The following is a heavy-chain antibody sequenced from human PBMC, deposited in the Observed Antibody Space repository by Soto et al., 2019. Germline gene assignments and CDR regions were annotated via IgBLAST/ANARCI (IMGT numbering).Heavy chain of an antibody. CDR3: ARDRLVAATSAPPYCYYGMDV. V-gene: IGHV3-21*01. CDR1: GFTFSSYS. J-gene: IGHJ6*02. Sequence: PGGSLRLSCATSGFTFSSYSMNWVRQAPGMGLEWVSSISSSSRYIYYADSVRGRFTISRDNAKNSLYLQINSLRAEDTAVYYCARDRLVAATSAPPYCYYGMDVWGQGTTVTV. D-gene: IGHD2-15*01. CDR2: ISSSSRYI.